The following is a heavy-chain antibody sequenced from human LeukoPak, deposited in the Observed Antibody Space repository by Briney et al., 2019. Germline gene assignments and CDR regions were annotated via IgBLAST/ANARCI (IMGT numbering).Heavy chain of an antibody. D-gene: IGHD3-10*01. CDR3: ATERPSVRGVIHDAFDI. J-gene: IGHJ3*02. CDR1: GGSISSYY. Sequence: SQTLSLTCTVSGGSISSYYWSWIRQPPGKGLEWIGYIYYSGSTNYNPSLKSRVTISVDTSKNQFSLKLTSVTAADTAVYYCATERPSVRGVIHDAFDIWGQGTMVTVSS. V-gene: IGHV4-59*01. CDR2: IYYSGST.